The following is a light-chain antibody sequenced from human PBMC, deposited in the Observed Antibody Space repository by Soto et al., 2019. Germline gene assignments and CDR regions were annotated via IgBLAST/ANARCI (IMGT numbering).Light chain of an antibody. CDR3: QSYDSSLRV. CDR1: SSNIGAGYD. J-gene: IGLJ2*01. V-gene: IGLV1-40*01. Sequence: QSVLTQPPSVSGAPGQRVTISCTGSSSNIGAGYDVHWYQQLPGTAPKLLIYGNSNRPSGVPDRFSGSKSGTSASLAITGLQAEDEADYYCQSYDSSLRVFGGGTHLTVL. CDR2: GNS.